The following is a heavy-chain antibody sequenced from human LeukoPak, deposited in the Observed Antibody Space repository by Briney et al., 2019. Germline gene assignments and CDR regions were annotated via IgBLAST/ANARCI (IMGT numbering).Heavy chain of an antibody. CDR3: ARGLEPATIMSAFDI. CDR1: GFTFSTYT. Sequence: GRSLRLSCAASGFTFSTYTMNWVRQAPGKGLGGVPPISYDGAKGYYADSVQGRFTTSRDNSKDTLHLQIYSLRTEDTAVYYCARGLEPATIMSAFDIWGQGTMVTVSS. J-gene: IGHJ3*02. V-gene: IGHV3-30*04. CDR2: ISYDGAKG. D-gene: IGHD5-24*01.